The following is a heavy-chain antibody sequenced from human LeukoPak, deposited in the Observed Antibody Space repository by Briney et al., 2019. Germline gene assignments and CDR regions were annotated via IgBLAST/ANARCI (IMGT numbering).Heavy chain of an antibody. Sequence: PSETLSLTCAVYGGSFSGYYWSWIRQPPGKGLEWIGEINHSGSTNYNPSLKSRVTISVDTSKNQLSLKLSSVTAADTAVYYCARGVLYDYIWGSYRQGLDYWGQGTLVTVSS. V-gene: IGHV4-34*01. CDR3: ARGVLYDYIWGSYRQGLDY. D-gene: IGHD3-16*02. CDR2: INHSGST. J-gene: IGHJ4*02. CDR1: GGSFSGYY.